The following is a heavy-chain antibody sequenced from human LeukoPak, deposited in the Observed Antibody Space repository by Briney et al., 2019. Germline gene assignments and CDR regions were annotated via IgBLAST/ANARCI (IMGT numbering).Heavy chain of an antibody. Sequence: GGSLRLTCAASGFTFSSYGMHWVRQAPGKGLEWVAVISYDGSNKYYADSVKGRFTISRDNSKNTLYLQMNSLRAEDTAVYYCANDDCSSTSCYTHYCYYDMDVWGQGTTVTVSS. D-gene: IGHD2-2*02. V-gene: IGHV3-30*18. CDR3: ANDDCSSTSCYTHYCYYDMDV. J-gene: IGHJ6*02. CDR1: GFTFSSYG. CDR2: ISYDGSNK.